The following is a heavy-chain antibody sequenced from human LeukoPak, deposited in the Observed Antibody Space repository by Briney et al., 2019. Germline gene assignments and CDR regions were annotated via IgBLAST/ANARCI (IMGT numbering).Heavy chain of an antibody. CDR1: GYTFTSYY. CDR2: INPSGGST. Sequence: ASVKVSCKASGYTFTSYYMHWVRQAPGQGLEWMGIINPSGGSTSYAQEFQGRVSITRDSSASTVFMEVNGLRSEDMAVYYCAIRDGHTDHWGQGTLVSVSS. V-gene: IGHV1-46*01. D-gene: IGHD5-24*01. CDR3: AIRDGHTDH. J-gene: IGHJ4*02.